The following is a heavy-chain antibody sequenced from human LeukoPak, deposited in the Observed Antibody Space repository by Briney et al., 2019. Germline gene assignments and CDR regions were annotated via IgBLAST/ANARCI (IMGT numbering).Heavy chain of an antibody. CDR1: GYTFTSYG. V-gene: IGHV1-18*01. D-gene: IGHD4-17*01. Sequence: ASVKVSCKASGYTFTSYGISWVRQAPGQGLEWMGWISACNGNTNYAQKLQGRVTMTTDTSTSTAYMELRSLRSDDTAVYYCARISTVTTSPYYYYYYGMDVWGQGTTVTVSS. CDR3: ARISTVTTSPYYYYYYGMDV. CDR2: ISACNGNT. J-gene: IGHJ6*02.